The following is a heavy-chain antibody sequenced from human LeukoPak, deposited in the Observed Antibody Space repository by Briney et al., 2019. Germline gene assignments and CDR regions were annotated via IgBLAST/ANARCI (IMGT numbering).Heavy chain of an antibody. CDR2: VNWNGDST. D-gene: IGHD3-22*01. CDR1: GFTFSSYW. CDR3: ARGSYYDDSSGLAPDY. Sequence: GGSLRLSCAASGFTFSSYWMHWVRQAPGEGLEWVSGVNWNGDSTGYADSVKGRFTISRDNAKNSLYLQMNSLRAEDTALYYCARGSYYDDSSGLAPDYWGQGTLVTVSS. V-gene: IGHV3-20*04. J-gene: IGHJ4*02.